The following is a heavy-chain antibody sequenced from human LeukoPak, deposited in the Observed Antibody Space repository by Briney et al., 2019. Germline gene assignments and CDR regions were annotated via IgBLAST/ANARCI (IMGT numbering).Heavy chain of an antibody. CDR1: GFTFSSYG. J-gene: IGHJ3*01. CDR2: ISFDGSIE. D-gene: IGHD6-19*01. V-gene: IGHV3-30*18. CDR3: AKDSDIAVAGSDDALDV. Sequence: PGKSLRLSCAASGFTFSSYGMHWVRQTPGKGLGWVALISFDGSIEYYADSVKGRFTISRDNSKNTLFLQMNSLRPEDTAVYYCAKDSDIAVAGSDDALDVWGQGTMVTVSS.